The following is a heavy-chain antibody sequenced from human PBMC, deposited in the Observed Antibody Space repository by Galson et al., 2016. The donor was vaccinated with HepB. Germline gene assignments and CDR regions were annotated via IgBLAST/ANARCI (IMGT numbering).Heavy chain of an antibody. V-gene: IGHV6-1*01. CDR1: GDSVSRNSAA. J-gene: IGHJ3*01. D-gene: IGHD5-12*01. Sequence: CAISGDSVSRNSAAWFWIRQSPSRGLEWLGRTYFRSRWYKDYAVSVKSRMTITPDTSKNQFSLQLNSVTPEDTAVYYCARGTGSGTAFDYWGRGTMVTVSS. CDR3: ARGTGSGTAFDY. CDR2: TYFRSRWYK.